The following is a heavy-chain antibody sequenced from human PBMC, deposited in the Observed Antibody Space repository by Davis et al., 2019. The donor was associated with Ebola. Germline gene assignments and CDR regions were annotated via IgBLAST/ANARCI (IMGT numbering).Heavy chain of an antibody. D-gene: IGHD3-10*01. CDR2: IDDDGEDT. CDR1: GITFRNVV. V-gene: IGHV3-23*01. J-gene: IGHJ4*02. Sequence: PGGSLRLSCAASGITFRNVVMSWVRQAPGKGLEWVSGIDDDGEDTYYADSVKGRFTISRDNSKNTLYLQMNSLRAEDTAVYYCANGLMVRGVIPAGYWGQGTLVTVSS. CDR3: ANGLMVRGVIPAGY.